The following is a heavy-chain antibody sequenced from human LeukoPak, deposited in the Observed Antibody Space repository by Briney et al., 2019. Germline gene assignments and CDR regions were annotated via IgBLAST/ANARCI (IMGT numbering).Heavy chain of an antibody. Sequence: SESLSLTCTVSGGSISSGSNYWGWIRQQPVKGLEWIGYIHNTGRTDYNPSLKSRVIISVDTSKNRFSLRLSSVTAADTALYYCARKNDYGDSYYMDVWGKGTTVTVSS. CDR2: IHNTGRT. V-gene: IGHV4-31*03. D-gene: IGHD4-17*01. J-gene: IGHJ6*03. CDR3: ARKNDYGDSYYMDV. CDR1: GGSISSGSNY.